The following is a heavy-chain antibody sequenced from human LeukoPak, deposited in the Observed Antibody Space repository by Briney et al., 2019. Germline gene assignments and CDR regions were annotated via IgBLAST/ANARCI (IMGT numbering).Heavy chain of an antibody. Sequence: GGSLRLSCRASGFTFRNYAMDWVRQAPGKGLEWVSGIRGGGVITYYADSVKGRFTISTDNSKNTLFLQMNNLRAEDTAVYYCAIEMSTAGDAFDIWGRGTMVSVSS. CDR2: IRGGGVIT. J-gene: IGHJ3*02. D-gene: IGHD4-11*01. CDR1: GFTFRNYA. V-gene: IGHV3-23*01. CDR3: AIEMSTAGDAFDI.